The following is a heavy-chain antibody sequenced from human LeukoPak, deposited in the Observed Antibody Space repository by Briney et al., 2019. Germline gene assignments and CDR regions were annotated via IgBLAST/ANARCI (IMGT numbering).Heavy chain of an antibody. V-gene: IGHV3-21*01. J-gene: IGHJ4*02. Sequence: GESLRLSCAASGFTFSSYAMSWVRQAPGKGLEWVSSISSSSSYIYYADSVKGRFTISRDNAKNSLYLQMNSLRAEDTAVYHCASPPPGYCSSTSCFPGLSGWGQGTLVTVSS. CDR3: ASPPPGYCSSTSCFPGLSG. CDR2: ISSSSSYI. CDR1: GFTFSSYA. D-gene: IGHD2-2*01.